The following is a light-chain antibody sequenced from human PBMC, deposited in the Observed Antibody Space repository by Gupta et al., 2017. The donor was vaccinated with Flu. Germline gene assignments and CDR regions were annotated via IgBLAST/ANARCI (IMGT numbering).Light chain of an antibody. CDR3: QSFDSSLSGYV. CDR1: NSNIGAGYD. Sequence: QSVLTQPPSVSGAPGQRITISCTGSNSNIGAGYDVNWYQQFPGRAPKVLLYVNTNRPSGVPDRFSGSKSGTSASLTITGLLAEDEADYFCQSFDSSLSGYVFGTGTKVTVL. V-gene: IGLV1-40*01. CDR2: VNT. J-gene: IGLJ1*01.